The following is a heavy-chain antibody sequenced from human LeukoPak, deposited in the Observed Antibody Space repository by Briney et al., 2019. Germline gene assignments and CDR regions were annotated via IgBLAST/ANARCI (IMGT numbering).Heavy chain of an antibody. V-gene: IGHV3-23*01. CDR3: ANARGYCSSTSCYKGDAFDI. J-gene: IGHJ3*02. CDR1: GFTFSSYA. D-gene: IGHD2-2*02. Sequence: XGSLRLSCAASGFTFSSYAMSWVRQAPGKGLEWVSAISGSGGSTYYADSVKGRFTISRDNSKNTLYLQMNSLRAEDTAVYYCANARGYCSSTSCYKGDAFDIWGQGTMVTVSS. CDR2: ISGSGGST.